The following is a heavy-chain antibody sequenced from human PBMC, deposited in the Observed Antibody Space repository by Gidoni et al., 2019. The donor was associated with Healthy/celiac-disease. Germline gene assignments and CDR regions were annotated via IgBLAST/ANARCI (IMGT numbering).Heavy chain of an antibody. CDR1: GVTVSRYG. Sequence: QGQLVEYGGGVVQPGRSLRLAWAESGVTVSRYGMHWVRQAPGKGLEWVAVIWYDGRTKYYAASVTGRFTISSDNSKNTLYLQMNSLRAEDTAVYYCARDITAAVWFDYWGQGTLVTVSS. CDR2: IWYDGRTK. D-gene: IGHD2-21*01. CDR3: ARDITAAVWFDY. V-gene: IGHV3-33*01. J-gene: IGHJ4*02.